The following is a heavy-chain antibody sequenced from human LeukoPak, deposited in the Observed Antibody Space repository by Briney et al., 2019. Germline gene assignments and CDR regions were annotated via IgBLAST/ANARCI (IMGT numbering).Heavy chain of an antibody. CDR3: AKDATPRNSIWDHFDS. CDR2: ISTSGNTM. D-gene: IGHD1-7*01. Sequence: GGSLRLSCAASGFTFNEYFMGWVRQAPGKGPEWVSYISTSGNTMYYPDSVKGRFTVSRDNAKNSLYLQMHSLRVEDTAIYFCAKDATPRNSIWDHFDSWGQGTLVTVS. J-gene: IGHJ4*02. V-gene: IGHV3-11*01. CDR1: GFTFNEYF.